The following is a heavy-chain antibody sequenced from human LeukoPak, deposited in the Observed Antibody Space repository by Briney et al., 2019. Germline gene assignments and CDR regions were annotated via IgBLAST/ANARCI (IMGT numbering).Heavy chain of an antibody. CDR3: ARGLGYYYDSSGADRLDF. V-gene: IGHV4-34*01. CDR2: INHSGST. CDR1: GGSLSGYY. Sequence: SETLSLTCDVYGGSLSGYYWSWIRQPPGKGLEWIGEINHSGSTNYNPSLKSRVTISVDTSKNQFSLKLSSVTAADTAVYYCARGLGYYYDSSGADRLDFWGQGTLVTVSS. D-gene: IGHD3-22*01. J-gene: IGHJ4*02.